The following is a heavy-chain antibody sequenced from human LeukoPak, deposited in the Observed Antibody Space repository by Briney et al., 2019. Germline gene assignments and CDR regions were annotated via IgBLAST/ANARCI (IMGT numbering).Heavy chain of an antibody. CDR1: GFTFSRYW. Sequence: GGSLRLSCAASGFTFSRYWMHWVRRAPGKGLVWVSRINSDGSSTSYADPVKGRFSISRDNAKNTLYLQMNSLRAEDTAVYYCGRDQSADFIDYWGQGTLVTVSS. CDR3: GRDQSADFIDY. D-gene: IGHD2/OR15-2a*01. J-gene: IGHJ4*02. CDR2: INSDGSST. V-gene: IGHV3-74*01.